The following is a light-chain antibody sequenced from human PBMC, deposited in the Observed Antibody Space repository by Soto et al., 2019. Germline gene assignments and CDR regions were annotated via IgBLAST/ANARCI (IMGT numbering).Light chain of an antibody. CDR1: SSDVGRYNY. V-gene: IGLV2-8*01. CDR2: DVI. Sequence: QSALTQPPSASGSPGQSVTISCTGTSSDVGRYNYVSWYQQHPGKAPKLMLYDVIKRPSGVPGRFSGSKSSNTASLTVSGLQAEDEADYYCSSYADNDNLLFGGGTKVTVL. J-gene: IGLJ2*01. CDR3: SSYADNDNLL.